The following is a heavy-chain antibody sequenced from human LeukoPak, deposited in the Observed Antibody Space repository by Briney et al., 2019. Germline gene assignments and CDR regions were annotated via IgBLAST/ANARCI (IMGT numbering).Heavy chain of an antibody. CDR2: IYENGGTT. Sequence: GGSLRLSCVGSGFTFRSHAMSWVRQAPEKGLEFVSGIYENGGTTYYADSEKGRFSISRDNSKNTLYLQMDSLRGEDTAVYYCAKDFRIGYSAHFDYWGQGALVTVSS. CDR1: GFTFRSHA. D-gene: IGHD2-21*01. V-gene: IGHV3-23*01. CDR3: AKDFRIGYSAHFDY. J-gene: IGHJ4*02.